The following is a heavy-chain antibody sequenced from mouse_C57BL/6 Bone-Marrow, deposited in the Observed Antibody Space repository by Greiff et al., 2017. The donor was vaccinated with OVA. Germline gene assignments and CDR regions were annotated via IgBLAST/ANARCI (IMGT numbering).Heavy chain of an antibody. Sequence: EVHLVESGGGLVKPGGSLKLSCAASGFTFSSYAMSWVRQTPEKRLEWVATISDGGSYTYYPDNVKGRFTISRDNAKNNLYLQMSHLKSEDTAMYYCARDRDGYYVFDYWGQGTTLTVSS. V-gene: IGHV5-4*01. CDR1: GFTFSSYA. CDR2: ISDGGSYT. D-gene: IGHD2-3*01. J-gene: IGHJ2*01. CDR3: ARDRDGYYVFDY.